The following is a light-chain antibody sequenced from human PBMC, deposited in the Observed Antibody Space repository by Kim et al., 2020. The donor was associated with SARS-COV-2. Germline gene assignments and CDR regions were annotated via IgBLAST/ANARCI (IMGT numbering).Light chain of an antibody. CDR1: QTVSSN. CDR3: QQYNNWPLYS. J-gene: IGKJ2*03. Sequence: VSPGENATLSCRASQTVSSNLAWYQQKPGRAPRLVIYAASTRATGIPARFTGSGSGTEFTLTISSLQSEDFAVYYCQQYNNWPLYSFGQGTKLEI. CDR2: AAS. V-gene: IGKV3-15*01.